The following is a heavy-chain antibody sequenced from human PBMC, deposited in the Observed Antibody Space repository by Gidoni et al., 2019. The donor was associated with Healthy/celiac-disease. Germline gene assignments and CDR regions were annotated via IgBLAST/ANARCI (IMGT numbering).Heavy chain of an antibody. Sequence: HVQLVQSWSDVKKPGSSLKFSCKASGYTFTSYDINCLRQATGQGLEWMGWMNPNSGNTGYAQKFQGRVTMTRNTSISTAYMELSSLRSEDTAVYYCARGRFQFDYWGQGTLVTVSS. CDR2: MNPNSGNT. CDR3: ARGRFQFDY. V-gene: IGHV1-8*01. J-gene: IGHJ4*02. CDR1: GYTFTSYD.